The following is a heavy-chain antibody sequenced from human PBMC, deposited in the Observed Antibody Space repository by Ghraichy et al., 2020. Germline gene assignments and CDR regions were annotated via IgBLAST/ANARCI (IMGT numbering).Heavy chain of an antibody. V-gene: IGHV2-70*11. CDR2: IDWDDDK. D-gene: IGHD6-19*01. CDR1: GFSLSTSGMC. Sequence: SGPTLVKPTQTLTLTCTFSGFSLSTSGMCVSWIRQPPGKALEWLSRIDWDDDKYYSTSLKTRLTISKDTSKNQVVLTMTNMDPVDTATYYCARMRYIAVAGMVEYYYYGMDVWGQGTTVTVSS. J-gene: IGHJ6*02. CDR3: ARMRYIAVAGMVEYYYYGMDV.